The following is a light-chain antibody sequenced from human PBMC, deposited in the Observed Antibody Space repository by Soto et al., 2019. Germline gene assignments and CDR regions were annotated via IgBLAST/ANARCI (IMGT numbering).Light chain of an antibody. CDR1: QSISSS. Sequence: EIVLTQSPATLSLSPGERATLSCRASQSISSSLGWYQQKPGQAPRLFIYDTSNRATGIPARFSGSGSGTDFTLTISSLEPEDFAVYYCQQRSSWPITFGQGTRLEIK. J-gene: IGKJ5*01. V-gene: IGKV3-11*01. CDR3: QQRSSWPIT. CDR2: DTS.